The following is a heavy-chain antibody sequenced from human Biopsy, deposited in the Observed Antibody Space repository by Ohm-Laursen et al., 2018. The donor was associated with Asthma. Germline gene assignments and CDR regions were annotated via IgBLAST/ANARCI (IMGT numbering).Heavy chain of an antibody. J-gene: IGHJ5*02. CDR1: GFSILTYA. CDR3: AKVGHGYGDYVGYLDP. V-gene: IGHV3-23*01. CDR2: ISGSGGTT. D-gene: IGHD4-17*01. Sequence: SLRLSCAASGFSILTYAMSWVRQAPGKGLEWVSDISGSGGTTYYADSVKGRLTISRNISTNTVYLQMDSLSADDTAVYYCAKVGHGYGDYVGYLDPWGQGTLVTVSS.